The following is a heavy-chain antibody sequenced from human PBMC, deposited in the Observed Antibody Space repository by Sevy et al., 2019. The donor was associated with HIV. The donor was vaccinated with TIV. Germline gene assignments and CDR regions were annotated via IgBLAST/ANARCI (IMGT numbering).Heavy chain of an antibody. J-gene: IGHJ4*02. CDR2: IKQDAGQK. CDR1: GFTFSKYW. Sequence: GGSLRLSCAASGFTFSKYWMGWVRQAPGKGLEWVANIKQDAGQKYYVDSVKGRFTISSDNAKNSLYLQMNSLRAEDTAVYFCARDDGNYYVHYLGQGTLVTVSS. D-gene: IGHD1-26*01. CDR3: ARDDGNYYVHY. V-gene: IGHV3-7*01.